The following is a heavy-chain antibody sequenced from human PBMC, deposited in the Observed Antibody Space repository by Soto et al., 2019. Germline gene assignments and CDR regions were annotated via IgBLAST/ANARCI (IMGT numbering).Heavy chain of an antibody. CDR2: ISAYNGNT. J-gene: IGHJ5*02. Sequence: KVSCKASGYTFTSYCLSCVRQSPGQGLEWMGWISAYNGNTNYAQKLQGRVTMTTDTSTSTAYMELRSLRSDDTAVYYCARVRGGQGWFDPWGQGTLVTVS. CDR1: GYTFTSYC. CDR3: ARVRGGQGWFDP. V-gene: IGHV1-18*04. D-gene: IGHD2-15*01.